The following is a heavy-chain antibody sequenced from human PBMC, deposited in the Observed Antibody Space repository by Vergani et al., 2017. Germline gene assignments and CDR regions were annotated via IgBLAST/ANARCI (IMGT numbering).Heavy chain of an antibody. J-gene: IGHJ6*02. Sequence: EVQLLESGGGLVQPGGSLRLSCAASGFTFSSYAMSWVRQAPGKGLEWVSAISGSGGSTYYADSVKGRFTISRDNSKNTLYLQMNSLRAEDTAVYYCAKDQEVTMVRGVPHVGMDVWGQGTTVTVSS. D-gene: IGHD3-10*01. CDR1: GFTFSSYA. CDR3: AKDQEVTMVRGVPHVGMDV. V-gene: IGHV3-23*01. CDR2: ISGSGGST.